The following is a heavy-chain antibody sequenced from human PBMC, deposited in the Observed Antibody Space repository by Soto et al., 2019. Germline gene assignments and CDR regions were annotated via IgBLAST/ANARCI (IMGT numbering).Heavy chain of an antibody. Sequence: GGSLRLSCAASGFTFSSYGMHWVRQAPGKGLEWVAVISYDGSNKYYADSVKGRFTISRDNSKNTLYLQMNSLRAEDTAVYYCAKDQLGRDGDDFDYWGQGTLVTVSS. CDR2: ISYDGSNK. D-gene: IGHD2-15*01. CDR3: AKDQLGRDGDDFDY. J-gene: IGHJ4*02. V-gene: IGHV3-30*18. CDR1: GFTFSSYG.